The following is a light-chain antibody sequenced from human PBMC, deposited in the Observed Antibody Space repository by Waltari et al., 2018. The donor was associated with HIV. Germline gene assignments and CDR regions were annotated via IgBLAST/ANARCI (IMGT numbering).Light chain of an antibody. CDR2: DAS. CDR1: QSASSY. Sequence: ELVMTQSPATLSVSLGERATLPGRASQSASSYLAWSQQKPGQAPRLLIYDASSRATGVPARFTGSGSGTEFTLTISSLQSEDFAVYYCQQFIFWPFTFGQGTNLEI. V-gene: IGKV3-15*01. J-gene: IGKJ2*01. CDR3: QQFIFWPFT.